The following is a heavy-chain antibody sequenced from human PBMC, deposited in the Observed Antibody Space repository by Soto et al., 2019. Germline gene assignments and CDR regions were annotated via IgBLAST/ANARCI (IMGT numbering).Heavy chain of an antibody. CDR1: GGPISSGGNY. Sequence: QVQLQESGPGLVKPSQTLSLTCTVSGGPISSGGNYWSWIRQHPVKGLELIGYSYYSGSTIYNPSLKRRVTISVDTSKNQFSLKLSSVAAADTAVYYCARDHCSGGTCYFDDWGQGTLVTVSS. CDR3: ARDHCSGGTCYFDD. D-gene: IGHD2-15*01. CDR2: SYYSGST. V-gene: IGHV4-31*03. J-gene: IGHJ4*02.